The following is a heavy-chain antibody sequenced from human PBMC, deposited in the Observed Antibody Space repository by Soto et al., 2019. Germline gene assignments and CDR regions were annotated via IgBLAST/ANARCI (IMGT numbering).Heavy chain of an antibody. CDR1: GFTFSSYA. J-gene: IGHJ5*02. Sequence: GGSLRLSCAASGFTFSSYAMHWVRQAPGKGLEYVSAISSNGGSTYYANSVKGRFTISRDNSKNTLYLQMGSLRAEDMAVYYCARAMVRGVIYPNWFDPWGQGTLVTVSS. V-gene: IGHV3-64*01. CDR2: ISSNGGST. D-gene: IGHD3-10*01. CDR3: ARAMVRGVIYPNWFDP.